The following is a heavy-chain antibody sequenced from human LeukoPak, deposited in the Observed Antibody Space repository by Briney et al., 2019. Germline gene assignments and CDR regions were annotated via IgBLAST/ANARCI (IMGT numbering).Heavy chain of an antibody. CDR1: GFTFSSYA. Sequence: GGSLRLSCAASGFTFSSYAMSWVRQAPGKGLEWVSAISGSGGSTYYADSVKGRFTISRDNAKNTLYLQMNSLRAEDTAVYYCVRDLILVWAPGDDFDYWGQGTLVTVSS. CDR2: ISGSGGST. D-gene: IGHD2-8*01. CDR3: VRDLILVWAPGDDFDY. J-gene: IGHJ4*02. V-gene: IGHV3-23*01.